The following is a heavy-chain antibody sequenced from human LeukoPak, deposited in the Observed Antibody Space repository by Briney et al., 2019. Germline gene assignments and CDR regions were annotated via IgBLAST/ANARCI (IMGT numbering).Heavy chain of an antibody. CDR3: ARGLVYYDSSGYTRFDY. J-gene: IGHJ4*02. D-gene: IGHD3-22*01. CDR1: GFTFSSYS. Sequence: GGSLRLSCAASGFTFSSYSMNWVRQAPGKGLEWVSSISSSSSYIYYADTLKGRFTISRDNAKNSLYLQMNSLRAEDTAVYYCARGLVYYDSSGYTRFDYWGQGTLVTVSS. V-gene: IGHV3-21*01. CDR2: ISSSSSYI.